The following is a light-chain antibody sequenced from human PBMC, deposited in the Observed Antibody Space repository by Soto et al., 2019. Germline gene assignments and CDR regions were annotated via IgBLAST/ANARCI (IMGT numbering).Light chain of an antibody. Sequence: DIQLTQSPSLLSASIGDRVTITCRASHYISTFLAWYPQKPGKAPKLLIYEASTLQSGVPSRFSGSGSGTEFTLTVSSLQPDDFATYYCQQYNDSFPYTFGQGTRLEI. CDR1: HYISTF. CDR2: EAS. J-gene: IGKJ5*01. V-gene: IGKV1-9*01. CDR3: QQYNDSFPYT.